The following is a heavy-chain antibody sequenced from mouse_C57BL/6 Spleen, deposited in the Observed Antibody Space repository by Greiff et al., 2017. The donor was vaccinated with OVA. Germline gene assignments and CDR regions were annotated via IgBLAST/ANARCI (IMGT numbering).Heavy chain of an antibody. CDR3: AREGEYGAPAY. CDR1: GYTFTSYW. J-gene: IGHJ2*01. D-gene: IGHD1-1*02. V-gene: IGHV1-52*01. CDR2: IDPSDSES. Sequence: VQLQQPGAELVRPGSSVKLSCKASGYTFTSYWMHWVKQRPIQGLEWIGNIDPSDSESHYNQKFKDKATLTVDKSSSTAYMQLRSLTSEDSAVDYSAREGEYGAPAYWGQGTTLTVSA.